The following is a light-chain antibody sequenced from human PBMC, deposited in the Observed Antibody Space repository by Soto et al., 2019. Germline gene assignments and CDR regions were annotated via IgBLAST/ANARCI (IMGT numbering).Light chain of an antibody. J-gene: IGLJ1*01. CDR1: SSDVGAYNL. CDR2: EVA. Sequence: QSVLTQPASVSRSPGQSITISCSGTSSDVGAYNLVSWYQQYPGKAPQLMIHEVATRHSGVSNRFSASKSGNTASLTISGLQAEDEAEYYCISYADSGEVFGTG. CDR3: ISYADSGEV. V-gene: IGLV2-23*02.